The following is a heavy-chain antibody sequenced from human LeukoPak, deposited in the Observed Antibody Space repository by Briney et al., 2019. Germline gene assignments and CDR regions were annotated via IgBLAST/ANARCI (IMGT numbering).Heavy chain of an antibody. CDR3: AALDGGQDY. V-gene: IGHV3-74*03. CDR1: GFTFRSYW. D-gene: IGHD4-23*01. CDR2: IKSDGSGI. J-gene: IGHJ4*02. Sequence: GGSLRLSCAASGFTFRSYWMHWVRQAAGKGLVWVSRIKSDGSGIAYADSVKGRFTISRDNARNTLYLQMNSLRAEDTGVYYCAALDGGQDYWGQGTLVTVSS.